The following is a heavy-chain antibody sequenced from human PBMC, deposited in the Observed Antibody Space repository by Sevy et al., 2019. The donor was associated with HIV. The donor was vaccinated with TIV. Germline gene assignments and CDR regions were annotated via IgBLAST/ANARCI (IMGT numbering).Heavy chain of an antibody. D-gene: IGHD2-21*02. CDR3: AADSYSGGDCYSGDFDY. CDR2: IVVGSRNT. CDR1: GFTFTSSA. Sequence: ASVKVSCKASGFTFTSSAVQWVRQARGQRLEWIEWIVVGSRNTNYAQKFQERVTITRDMSTSTAYMELSSRRSEDTAVYYCAADSYSGGDCYSGDFDYWGQGTLVTVSS. V-gene: IGHV1-58*01. J-gene: IGHJ4*02.